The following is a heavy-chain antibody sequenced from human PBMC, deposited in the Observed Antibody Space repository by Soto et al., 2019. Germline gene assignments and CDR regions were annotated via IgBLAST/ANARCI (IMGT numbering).Heavy chain of an antibody. CDR2: IWYDGSKT. CDR3: ARARGGAVPGYFDF. D-gene: IGHD6-19*01. J-gene: IGHJ4*02. Sequence: GGSLRLSCEASGFTFSSYGMHWVRQAPGKGLEWVAVIWYDGSKTYYADSVRGRFIISRDNSKNTLYLQLSSLRAEDTAVYYCARARGGAVPGYFDFWGPGTLVTLSS. CDR1: GFTFSSYG. V-gene: IGHV3-33*01.